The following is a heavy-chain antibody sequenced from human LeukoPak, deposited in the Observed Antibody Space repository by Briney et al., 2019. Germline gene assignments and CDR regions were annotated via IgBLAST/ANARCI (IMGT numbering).Heavy chain of an antibody. CDR1: GGTFSSYA. CDR2: IIPIVGIT. Sequence: SVKVSCKASGGTFSSYAINWVRQAPGQGLEWMGRIIPIVGITIHAQKFQGRVTITADKSTRTAYMELSSLRSEDTVVYYCADLGYCSGGSCYPFDYWGQGTLVTVSS. CDR3: ADLGYCSGGSCYPFDY. V-gene: IGHV1-69*04. D-gene: IGHD2-15*01. J-gene: IGHJ4*02.